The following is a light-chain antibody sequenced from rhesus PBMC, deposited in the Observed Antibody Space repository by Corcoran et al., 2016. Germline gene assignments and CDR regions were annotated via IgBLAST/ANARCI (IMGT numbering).Light chain of an antibody. V-gene: IGKV1-28*03. J-gene: IGKJ4*01. CDR2: GAS. CDR1: QGISSH. CDR3: LHHNIYPLT. Sequence: DIQMTQSPSSLSASVGDTVTITCRASQGISSHLNWFQQKPGTAPKLLIYGASTLGSGVPSRFSGHGSGTDFTLTISSLQPEDFATYHCLHHNIYPLTFGGGTKVEIK.